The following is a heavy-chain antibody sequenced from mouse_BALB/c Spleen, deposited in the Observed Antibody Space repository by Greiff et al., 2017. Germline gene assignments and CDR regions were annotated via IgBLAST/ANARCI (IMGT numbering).Heavy chain of an antibody. CDR1: GFTVTDYD. D-gene: IGHD1-1*01. V-gene: IGHV7-3*02. CDR2: IRNKANGYTT. CDR3: ARVILRYYYAMDY. Sequence: EVHLVESGGGLVQPGGALRRSGATSGFTVTDYDMSWVRQPPGKALEWLGFIRNKANGYTTEYSASVKGRFTISRDNSQSILYLPMNTLRAEDSATYYCARVILRYYYAMDYWGPGPSVPVSS. J-gene: IGHJ4*01.